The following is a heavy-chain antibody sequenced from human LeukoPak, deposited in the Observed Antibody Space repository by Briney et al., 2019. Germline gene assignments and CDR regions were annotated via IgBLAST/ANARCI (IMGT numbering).Heavy chain of an antibody. CDR2: INHSGST. J-gene: IGHJ4*02. V-gene: IGHV4-34*01. CDR1: GGSFSGYY. Sequence: SETLSLTCAVYGGSFSGYYWSWIRQPPGKGLEWIGEINHSGSTNYNPSPKSRVTISVDTSKNQFSLKLSSVTAADTAVYYCARGSVDTAMALDYWGQGTLVTVSS. CDR3: ARGSVDTAMALDY. D-gene: IGHD5-18*01.